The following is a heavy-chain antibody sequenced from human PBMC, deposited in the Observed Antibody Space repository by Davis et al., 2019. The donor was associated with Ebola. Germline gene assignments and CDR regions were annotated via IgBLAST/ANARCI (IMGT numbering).Heavy chain of an antibody. V-gene: IGHV4-34*01. CDR1: GGSISSYY. J-gene: IGHJ5*02. Sequence: MPSETLSLTCTVSGGSISSYYWSWIRQPPGKGLEWIGEINHSGSTNYNPSLKSRVTISVDTSKNQFSLKLSSVTAADTAVYYCAREGTYCSGGSCYSAWFDPWGQGTLVTVSS. CDR2: INHSGST. CDR3: AREGTYCSGGSCYSAWFDP. D-gene: IGHD2-15*01.